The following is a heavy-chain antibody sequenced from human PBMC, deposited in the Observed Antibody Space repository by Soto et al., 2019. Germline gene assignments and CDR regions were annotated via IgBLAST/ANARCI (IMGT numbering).Heavy chain of an antibody. CDR3: ARRVIPDAKVDY. Sequence: SETLSLTCTVSGGSISSSSYYWGWIRQPPGKGLEWIGSIYYSGSAYYNPSLKSRVTISVDTSKNQFSLKLRSVTAADTAVYYCARRVIPDAKVDYWGQGTLVTVSS. J-gene: IGHJ4*02. CDR2: IYYSGSA. D-gene: IGHD2-2*01. V-gene: IGHV4-39*01. CDR1: GGSISSSSYY.